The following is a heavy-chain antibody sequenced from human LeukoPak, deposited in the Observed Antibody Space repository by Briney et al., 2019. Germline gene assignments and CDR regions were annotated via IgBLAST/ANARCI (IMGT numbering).Heavy chain of an antibody. V-gene: IGHV3-48*02. CDR2: ISSSGTTI. J-gene: IGHJ4*02. CDR3: ARVNMVGATHFDY. CDR1: GFTFSTYS. Sequence: SGGSLRLSCAASGFTFSTYSMIWVRQAPAKGLEWVSYISSSGTTIYYADSVKGRFTVSRDNAKHSLYLQMNSLRDDDTAVYYCARVNMVGATHFDYWGQGTLVTVSS. D-gene: IGHD1-26*01.